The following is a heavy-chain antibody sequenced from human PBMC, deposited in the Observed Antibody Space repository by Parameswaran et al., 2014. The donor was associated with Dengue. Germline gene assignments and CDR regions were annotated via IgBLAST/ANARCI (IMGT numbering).Heavy chain of an antibody. J-gene: IGHJ6*02. D-gene: IGHD6-6*01. CDR2: INPNSGGT. V-gene: IGHV1-2*02. CDR3: GRDSAPEYSSSSAHYGMDV. Sequence: WVRQAPGQGLEWMGWINPNSGGTNYAQKFQGRVTMTRDTSISTAYMELSRLRSDDTAVYYCGRDSAPEYSSSSAHYGMDVWGQGTTVTVSS.